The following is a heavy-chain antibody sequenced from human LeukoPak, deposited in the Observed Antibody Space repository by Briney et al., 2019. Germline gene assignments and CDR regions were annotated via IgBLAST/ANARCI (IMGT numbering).Heavy chain of an antibody. V-gene: IGHV1-46*01. CDR1: GYPSTSYY. J-gene: IGHJ4*02. CDR2: INPSDGST. D-gene: IGHD4-11*01. Sequence: ASVKVSCKASGYPSTSYYMHWVRQAPGQGLEWMGIINPSDGSTNYAQKFQGRVTMTRDTSTSTVYMELSSLRSEDTAVYYCARATLSTLGDDYWGQGTLVTVSS. CDR3: ARATLSTLGDDY.